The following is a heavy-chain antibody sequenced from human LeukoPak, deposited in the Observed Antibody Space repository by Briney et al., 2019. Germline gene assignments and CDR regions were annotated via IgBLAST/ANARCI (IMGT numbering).Heavy chain of an antibody. D-gene: IGHD3-16*02. Sequence: PGGSLRLSCAASGFTFSSYGMHWVRQAPGKGLEWVAVISYDGSNKYYADSVKGRFTISRDNSKNTLYLQMNSLRAEDTAVYYCARDSTMITFGGVIDWGQGTLVTVSS. V-gene: IGHV3-30*03. CDR2: ISYDGSNK. CDR3: ARDSTMITFGGVID. J-gene: IGHJ4*02. CDR1: GFTFSSYG.